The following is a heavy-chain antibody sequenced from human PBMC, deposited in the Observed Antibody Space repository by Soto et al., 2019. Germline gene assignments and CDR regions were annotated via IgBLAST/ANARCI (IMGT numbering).Heavy chain of an antibody. D-gene: IGHD2-21*02. Sequence: SETLSLTCTVSGGSISSGGYYWSWIRQHPGKGLEWIGYIYYSGSTYYNPSLKSRVTISVDTSKNQFSLKLSSVTAADTAVYYCAREWEYCGGDCYSTLDYWGQGTLVTVSS. CDR3: AREWEYCGGDCYSTLDY. V-gene: IGHV4-31*03. CDR2: IYYSGST. CDR1: GGSISSGGYY. J-gene: IGHJ4*02.